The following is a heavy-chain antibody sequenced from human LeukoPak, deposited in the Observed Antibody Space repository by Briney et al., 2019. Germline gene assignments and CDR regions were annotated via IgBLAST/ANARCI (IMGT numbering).Heavy chain of an antibody. CDR3: AKRFAVAGTAFYFDY. V-gene: IGHV3-66*01. CDR2: IYSGGST. D-gene: IGHD6-19*01. Sequence: GGSLRLSCAASGFTVSSNYMSWVRQAPGKGLEWVSVIYSGGSTYYADSVKGRFTISRDNSKNTLYLQMNSLRVEDTAVYYCAKRFAVAGTAFYFDYWGQGTLVTVSS. J-gene: IGHJ4*02. CDR1: GFTVSSNY.